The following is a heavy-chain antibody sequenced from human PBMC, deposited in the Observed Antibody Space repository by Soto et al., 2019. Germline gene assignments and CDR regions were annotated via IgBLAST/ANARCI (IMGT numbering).Heavy chain of an antibody. V-gene: IGHV1-18*01. J-gene: IGHJ6*02. Sequence: GASVKVSCKASGYTFTSYGISWVRQAPGQGLEWVGWISAYNGNTNYAQKLQGRVTMTTDTSTSTAYMELRSLRSDDTAVYYCAREQDCTNGVCRNYYYCYYGMDVWGQGXTVTVSS. D-gene: IGHD2-8*01. CDR2: ISAYNGNT. CDR3: AREQDCTNGVCRNYYYCYYGMDV. CDR1: GYTFTSYG.